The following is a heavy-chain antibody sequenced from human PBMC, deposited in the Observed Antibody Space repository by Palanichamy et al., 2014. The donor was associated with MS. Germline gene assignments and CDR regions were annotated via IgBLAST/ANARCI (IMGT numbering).Heavy chain of an antibody. CDR2: FSGGGGST. CDR3: AKVYFDPPFDY. D-gene: IGHD3-9*01. J-gene: IGHJ4*02. V-gene: IGHV3-23*01. Sequence: EVQLLESGGGLGTAGGVPVRLSCAASGFAFSSYAMSWVRQAPGRGLEWVGTFSGGGGSTYYADSVKGRFTISRDNSKNTLYLQMNSLRAEDTAQYYCAKVYFDPPFDYWGQGTLVTVSS. CDR1: GFAFSSYA.